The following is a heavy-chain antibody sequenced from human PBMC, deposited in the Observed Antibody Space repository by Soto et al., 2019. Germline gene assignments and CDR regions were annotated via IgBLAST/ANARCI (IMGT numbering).Heavy chain of an antibody. CDR2: INPNSGGT. CDR1: GYTFTGYY. D-gene: IGHD1-26*01. V-gene: IGHV1-2*02. J-gene: IGHJ3*01. Sequence: QVQLVQSGAEVKKPGASVKVSCKASGYTFTGYYMHWVRQAPGQGLEWMGWINPNSGGTKYAQKVQGRVTMTRDTAISTAYMELSRLRSDDTAVYYWARVNSGWEPPHWSQGTMVTVSS. CDR3: ARVNSGWEPPH.